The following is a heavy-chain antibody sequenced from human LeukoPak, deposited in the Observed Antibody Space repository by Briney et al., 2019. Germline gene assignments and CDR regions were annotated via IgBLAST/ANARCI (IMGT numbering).Heavy chain of an antibody. Sequence: PGGSLRLSCAASGFTFSNYAMHWVRQAPGKGLEWVAVISYDGSNKYYADSVKGRFTISRDNSKNTLYLQMNSLRAEDTAVYYCARGLTGYYFDYWGQGTLGTVSS. CDR3: ARGLTGYYFDY. CDR1: GFTFSNYA. D-gene: IGHD3-9*01. J-gene: IGHJ4*02. V-gene: IGHV3-30-3*01. CDR2: ISYDGSNK.